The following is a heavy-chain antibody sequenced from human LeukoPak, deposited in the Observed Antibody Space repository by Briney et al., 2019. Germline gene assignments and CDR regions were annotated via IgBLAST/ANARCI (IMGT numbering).Heavy chain of an antibody. D-gene: IGHD2/OR15-2a*01. CDR1: GGSISSYY. CDR2: IYYSGST. Sequence: SETLSLTCTVSGGSISSYYWSWIRQPPGKGLEWIGYIYYSGSTNYNPSLKSRVTISVDTSKNQFSLKLSSVTAADTAVYYCARSRSLRIGYFDYWGQGTLVTVSS. CDR3: ARSRSLRIGYFDY. J-gene: IGHJ4*02. V-gene: IGHV4-59*01.